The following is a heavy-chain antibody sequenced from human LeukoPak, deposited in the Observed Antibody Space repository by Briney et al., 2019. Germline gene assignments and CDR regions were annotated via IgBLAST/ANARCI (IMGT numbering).Heavy chain of an antibody. V-gene: IGHV3-11*06. J-gene: IGHJ6*02. CDR2: ISSSSDNT. D-gene: IGHD1-20*01. Sequence: GGSLRLSCAASGFTFSDYYMSWIRQAPGKGLEWVSFISSSSDNTKYADSVKGRFTISRDNAKNTLYLQMNSLRAEDTAVYYCARGVTGSLSGLYGLDVWGQGTTVTVSS. CDR3: ARGVTGSLSGLYGLDV. CDR1: GFTFSDYY.